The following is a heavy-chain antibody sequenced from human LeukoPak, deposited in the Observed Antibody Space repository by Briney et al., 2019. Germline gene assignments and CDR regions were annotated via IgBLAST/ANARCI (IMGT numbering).Heavy chain of an antibody. J-gene: IGHJ4*02. Sequence: GGSLRLSCAASGFTFDDYAMHWVRQAPGKGLEWVSGICWSSGSIDYADSVKGRFAISRDTAKNSLYLQMNSLRSEDTAFYYCAKTLSSGWYDYWGQGTLVTVSS. CDR1: GFTFDDYA. D-gene: IGHD6-19*01. CDR2: ICWSSGSI. CDR3: AKTLSSGWYDY. V-gene: IGHV3-9*01.